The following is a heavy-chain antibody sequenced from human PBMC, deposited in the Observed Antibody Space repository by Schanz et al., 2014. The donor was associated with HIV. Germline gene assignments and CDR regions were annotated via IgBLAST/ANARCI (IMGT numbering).Heavy chain of an antibody. V-gene: IGHV3-23*04. CDR1: GFTFSSHW. J-gene: IGHJ3*02. CDR2: ITDSGDKT. Sequence: EVQLVESGGGLVQPGGSLRLSCAASGFTFSSHWMHWVRQAPGKGLVWVSSITDSGDKTDYTDSVKGRFTISRDNSRNTLLLQMDSLRVDDTAVYYCAQMGAFAAFDIWGHGTVVTVSS. D-gene: IGHD3-16*01. CDR3: AQMGAFAAFDI.